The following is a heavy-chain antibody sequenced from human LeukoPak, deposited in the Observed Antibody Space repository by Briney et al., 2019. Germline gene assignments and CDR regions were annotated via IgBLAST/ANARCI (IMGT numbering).Heavy chain of an antibody. CDR2: IGTAGDT. CDR1: GFTFSSYD. V-gene: IGHV3-13*01. CDR3: ARDRQGPFDY. J-gene: IGHJ4*02. Sequence: GGSLRLSCAASGFTFSSYDMHWFRQATGKDLERVSAIGTAGDTYYPGSVKGRFTISRENAKNSLYLQMNSLRAGDTAVYYCARDRQGPFDYWGQGTLVTVSS.